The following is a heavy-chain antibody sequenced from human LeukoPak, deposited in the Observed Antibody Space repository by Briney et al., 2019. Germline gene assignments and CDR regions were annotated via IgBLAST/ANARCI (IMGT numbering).Heavy chain of an antibody. Sequence: ASVKVSCKASGYTFTSYGISWVRQAPRQGLEWMGWISAYNGNTNYAQKLQGRVTMTTDTSTSTAYMELRSLRSDDTAVYYCARGKCRILDSWFDSWGQGTLVTVSS. V-gene: IGHV1-18*01. CDR1: GYTFTSYG. D-gene: IGHD1-26*01. CDR3: ARGKCRILDSWFDS. CDR2: ISAYNGNT. J-gene: IGHJ5*01.